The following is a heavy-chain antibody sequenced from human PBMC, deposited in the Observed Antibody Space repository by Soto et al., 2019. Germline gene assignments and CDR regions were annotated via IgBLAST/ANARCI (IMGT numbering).Heavy chain of an antibody. J-gene: IGHJ5*02. V-gene: IGHV4-31*03. CDR2: IGYSGAT. D-gene: IGHD2-15*01. CDR3: ARGGASSKWFAP. CDR1: GGSITSGGSF. Sequence: SETLSLTCTVSGGSITSGGSFWSWIRQHPGKGPEWIAFIGYSGATSYNPSLASRVTISADTYKSQFSLNLRSVTAADTAAYYCARGGASSKWFAPWGQGTLVTVSS.